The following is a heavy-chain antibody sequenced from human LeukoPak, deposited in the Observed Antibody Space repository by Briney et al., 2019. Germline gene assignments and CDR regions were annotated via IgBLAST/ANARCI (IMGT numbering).Heavy chain of an antibody. V-gene: IGHV3-30-3*01. J-gene: IGHJ4*02. D-gene: IGHD5-18*01. CDR2: ISYDGSEK. CDR1: GFTFNTYS. Sequence: GRSLRLSCAASGFTFNTYSMHWVRQAPGRGLEWVAVISYDGSEKYYADSVKGRFTISRDNAKNTLYLQMNSLRAEDTAVYYCARDRVDTAMVGLFDYWGQGTLVTVSS. CDR3: ARDRVDTAMVGLFDY.